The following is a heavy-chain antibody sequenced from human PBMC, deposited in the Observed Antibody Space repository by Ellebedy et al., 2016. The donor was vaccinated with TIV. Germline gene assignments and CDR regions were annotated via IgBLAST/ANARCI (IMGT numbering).Heavy chain of an antibody. CDR2: VSYDGNIK. V-gene: IGHV3-30*01. D-gene: IGHD4-17*01. CDR3: AKYGDAFDI. J-gene: IGHJ3*02. CDR1: ELTVSSNY. Sequence: GGSLRLSCVASELTVSSNYMSWVRQAPGKGLEWVAIVSYDGNIKYYADSVKGRFAISRDNSKNTLYLQMNSLRAEDTAVYYCAKYGDAFDIWGQGTMVTVSS.